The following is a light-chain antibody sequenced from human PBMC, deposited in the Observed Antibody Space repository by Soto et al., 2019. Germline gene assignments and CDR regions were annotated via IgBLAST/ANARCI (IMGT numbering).Light chain of an antibody. V-gene: IGLV2-8*01. CDR1: SRDVGGYNY. CDR3: TSYAGGNNV. CDR2: EVN. Sequence: QSALTQPPFASGCSGKPVPHSCTRTSRDVGGYNYVSLYQQYPGKVPKSMIYEVNKRPSGVPARLSGSKSGNTASLTVSGLQAEDEADYYCTSYAGGNNVFGTGTKVTVL. J-gene: IGLJ1*01.